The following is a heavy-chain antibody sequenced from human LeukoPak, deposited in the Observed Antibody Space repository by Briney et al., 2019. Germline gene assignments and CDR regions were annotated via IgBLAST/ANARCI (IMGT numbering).Heavy chain of an antibody. Sequence: SETLSLTCTVSDDSISDYYRGWIRQPPGKGLEWIGYFHNSGTSTYNPSLKSRVTISADTSKNQFSLKLNSLTTADTAVYYCARVGPRDTYYLGMDVWGRGTTVTVSS. CDR2: FHNSGTS. D-gene: IGHD3-22*01. J-gene: IGHJ6*02. CDR3: ARVGPRDTYYLGMDV. CDR1: DDSISDYY. V-gene: IGHV4-59*01.